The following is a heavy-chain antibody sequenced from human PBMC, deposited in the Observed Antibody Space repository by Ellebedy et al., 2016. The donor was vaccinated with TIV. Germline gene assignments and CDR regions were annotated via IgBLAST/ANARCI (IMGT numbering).Heavy chain of an antibody. CDR2: IYHSGST. V-gene: IGHV4-38-2*02. CDR3: VRHGTIRPNYDY. Sequence: SETLSLTCTVSGYSISSGYYWGWIRQPPGKGLEWIGSIYHSGSTYYNPSLKSRVTISVDTSKNQFSLKLSSVTAADTAVYYCVRHGTIRPNYDYWGQGTLVTVSS. D-gene: IGHD1-1*01. CDR1: GYSISSGYY. J-gene: IGHJ4*02.